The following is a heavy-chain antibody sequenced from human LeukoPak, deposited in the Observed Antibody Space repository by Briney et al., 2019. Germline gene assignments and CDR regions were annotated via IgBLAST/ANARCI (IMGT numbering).Heavy chain of an antibody. CDR2: MNPNSGNT. J-gene: IGHJ4*02. Sequence: ASVKVSCKASGYTFTSYDINWVRQATGQGLEWKGWMNPNSGNTGYAQKFQGRVTMTRNTSISTAYMELSSLRSEDTAVYYCARGIRTYYYDSSGYYYDYWGQGTLVTVSS. CDR3: ARGIRTYYYDSSGYYYDY. D-gene: IGHD3-22*01. V-gene: IGHV1-8*01. CDR1: GYTFTSYD.